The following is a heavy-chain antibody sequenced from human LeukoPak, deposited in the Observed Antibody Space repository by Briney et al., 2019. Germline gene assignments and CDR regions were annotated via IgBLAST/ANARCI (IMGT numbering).Heavy chain of an antibody. J-gene: IGHJ6*02. CDR1: GGSISSSSYY. CDR2: IYYSGST. V-gene: IGHV4-39*07. CDR3: ARASITMVRGVKGYYYGMDV. Sequence: SETLSLTCTVSGGSISSSSYYWGWIRQPPGKGLEWIGSIYYSGSTCYNPSLKSRVTISVDASKNQFSLKLSSVTAADTAVYYCARASITMVRGVKGYYYGMDVWGQGTTVTVSS. D-gene: IGHD3-10*01.